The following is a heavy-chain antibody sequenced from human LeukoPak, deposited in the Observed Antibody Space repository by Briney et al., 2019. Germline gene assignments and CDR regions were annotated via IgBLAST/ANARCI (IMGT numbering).Heavy chain of an antibody. J-gene: IGHJ4*02. D-gene: IGHD4-23*01. CDR3: ARKTVVGSYFDY. Sequence: PGGSLRLSCAASGFTFSNYWMSWVRQAPGKGLEWVGNIKQDGSDKYYIDSVKGRFTISRDNAKNSLYLQMNSLRAEDTAVYYCARKTVVGSYFDYWGQGTPVTVSS. CDR2: IKQDGSDK. V-gene: IGHV3-7*03. CDR1: GFTFSNYW.